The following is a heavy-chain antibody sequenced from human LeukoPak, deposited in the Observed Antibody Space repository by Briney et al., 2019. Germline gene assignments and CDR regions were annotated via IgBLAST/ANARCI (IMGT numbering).Heavy chain of an antibody. J-gene: IGHJ6*03. V-gene: IGHV3-11*04. D-gene: IGHD5-18*01. Sequence: GGSLRLSCAASRFAFSDYYMSWIRQAPGKGLEWISYISSSGSTIYYADSVKGRFTISRDNAKNSLCLQMNSLRVEDTAVYYCARENGGYSYGYYYYYYMDVWGKGTTVTVSS. CDR3: ARENGGYSYGYYYYYYMDV. CDR1: RFAFSDYY. CDR2: ISSSGSTI.